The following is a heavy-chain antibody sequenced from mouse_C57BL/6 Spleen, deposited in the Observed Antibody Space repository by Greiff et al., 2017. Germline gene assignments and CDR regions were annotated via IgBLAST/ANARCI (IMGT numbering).Heavy chain of an antibody. CDR2: ISDGGSYT. CDR1: GFTFSSYA. D-gene: IGHD1-1*01. V-gene: IGHV5-4*01. Sequence: EVKLVESGGGLVKPGGSLKLSCAASGFTFSSYAMSWVRQTPEKRLEWVATISDGGSYTYYPDNVKGRFTIARDNAKNNLYLQMSHLKSEDTAMYYCARDGDYGSRYAMDCWGQGTSVTVSS. J-gene: IGHJ4*01. CDR3: ARDGDYGSRYAMDC.